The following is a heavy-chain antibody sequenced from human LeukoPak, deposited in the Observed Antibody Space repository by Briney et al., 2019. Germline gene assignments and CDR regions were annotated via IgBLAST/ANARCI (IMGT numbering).Heavy chain of an antibody. Sequence: SATLSLTCTVSGGSISTYYWSWIRQPAGKGLEWIGRIYTGGSTNYNPSLKSRVTMSVDTSQNQLSLKVRTVTAADTAVYYCARGLLGATGYFQHWGQGTLVTVSS. V-gene: IGHV4-4*07. J-gene: IGHJ1*01. CDR2: IYTGGST. CDR1: GGSISTYY. CDR3: ARGLLGATGYFQH. D-gene: IGHD1-26*01.